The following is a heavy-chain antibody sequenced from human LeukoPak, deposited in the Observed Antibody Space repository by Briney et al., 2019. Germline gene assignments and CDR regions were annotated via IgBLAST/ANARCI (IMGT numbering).Heavy chain of an antibody. V-gene: IGHV3-9*01. CDR1: GFTFDDYA. J-gene: IGHJ4*02. D-gene: IGHD1-26*01. CDR2: ISWNSGTI. CDR3: AKGSDRLVGAQIN. Sequence: GRSPRLSCAASGFTFDDYAMHWVRQAPGKGLEWVSGISWNSGTIDYADSVKGRFTISRDNAKNTLYLQMNSLRAEDTAVYYCAKGSDRLVGAQINWGQGTLVTVSS.